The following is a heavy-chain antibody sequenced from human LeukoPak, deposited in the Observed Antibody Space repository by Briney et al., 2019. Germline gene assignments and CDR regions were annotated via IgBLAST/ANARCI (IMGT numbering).Heavy chain of an antibody. V-gene: IGHV3-21*01. D-gene: IGHD3-22*01. CDR2: ISLSSAYI. Sequence: GGSLRLSCAASGFTFSSYSMDWVRQAPGKGLEWVSSISLSSAYIYYADSVKGRITISRDNAKNSLYLQMDSLRAEDTGVYYCARRVIVVGLDYWGQGTLVTVSS. CDR1: GFTFSSYS. J-gene: IGHJ4*02. CDR3: ARRVIVVGLDY.